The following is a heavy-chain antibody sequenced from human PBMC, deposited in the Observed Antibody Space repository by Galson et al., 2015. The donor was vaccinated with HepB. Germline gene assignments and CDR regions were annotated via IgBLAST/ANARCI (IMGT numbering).Heavy chain of an antibody. CDR3: ARGPRGSSTSPKYGMDV. J-gene: IGHJ6*02. CDR1: GYTFTSYG. CDR2: ISAYNGNT. V-gene: IGHV1-18*01. D-gene: IGHD2-2*01. Sequence: SVKVSCKASGYTFTSYGISWVRQAPGQGLEWMGWISAYNGNTNYAQKLQGRVTMTTDTSTSTAYMELRSLRSDDTAVYYCARGPRGSSTSPKYGMDVWGQGTTVTVSS.